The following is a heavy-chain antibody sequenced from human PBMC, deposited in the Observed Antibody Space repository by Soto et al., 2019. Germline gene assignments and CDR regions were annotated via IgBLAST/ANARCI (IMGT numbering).Heavy chain of an antibody. D-gene: IGHD3-9*01. J-gene: IGHJ4*02. CDR3: ARVYYDILTGYSPFDY. V-gene: IGHV4-31*03. CDR1: GGSISSGGYY. Sequence: QVQLQESGPGLVKSSQTLSLTCTVSGGSISSGGYYWSWIRQHPGKGLEWIGYIYYSGSTYYNPSLKSRVTISVDTSKSQFSLKLSSVTAADTAVYYCARVYYDILTGYSPFDYWGQGTLVTVSS. CDR2: IYYSGST.